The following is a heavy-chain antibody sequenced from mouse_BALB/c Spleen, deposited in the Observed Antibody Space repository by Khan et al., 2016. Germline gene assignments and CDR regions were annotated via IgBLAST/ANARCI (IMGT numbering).Heavy chain of an antibody. CDR3: GRGDF. CDR1: GFTFSNFG. J-gene: IGHJ2*01. CDR2: ISSGSSTI. V-gene: IGHV5-17*02. Sequence: VELVESGGGLVQPGGSRKLSCAASGFTFSNFGMHWVRQAPEKGLEWVAFISSGSSTIYYADTVKGRFTVSRDNPKNTLLLQMTSLGSEDTAMNCCGRGDFWGQGTTLTVSS.